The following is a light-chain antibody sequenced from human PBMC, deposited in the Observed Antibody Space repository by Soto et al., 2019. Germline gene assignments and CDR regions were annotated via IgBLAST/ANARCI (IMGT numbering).Light chain of an antibody. CDR3: QTWGTGIHVV. V-gene: IGLV4-69*01. CDR2: LDSDGSH. J-gene: IGLJ2*01. CDR1: SGHSSYA. Sequence: VLTQSPSASASLGASVKLTCTLSSGHSSYAIAWHQQQPEKGPRYLMKLDSDGSHTKGDAIPDRFSGSSSGAERYLTISSLQSEDEADYYCQTWGTGIHVVFGGGTMLTVL.